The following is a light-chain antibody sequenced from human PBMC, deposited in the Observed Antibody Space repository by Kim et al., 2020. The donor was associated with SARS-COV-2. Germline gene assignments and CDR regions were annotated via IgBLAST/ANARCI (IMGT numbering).Light chain of an antibody. Sequence: QRVTISCTETFSNIEAGYDVHWYQQVPGAAPKLLMYGHTNRPSGVPDRVCGSKSDTAASLAITGLQPEDEADYYCQSYDSSLNSYVFGTGTKVTVL. V-gene: IGLV1-40*01. J-gene: IGLJ1*01. CDR1: FSNIEAGYD. CDR2: GHT. CDR3: QSYDSSLNSYV.